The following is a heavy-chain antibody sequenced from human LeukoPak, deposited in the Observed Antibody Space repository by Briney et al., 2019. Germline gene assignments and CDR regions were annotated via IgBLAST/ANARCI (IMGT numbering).Heavy chain of an antibody. V-gene: IGHV1-2*06. CDR2: INPNSGGT. CDR1: GYTFTGYY. D-gene: IGHD1-26*01. J-gene: IGHJ4*02. CDR3: ARDTSGSLGHY. Sequence: ASVKVSCKASGYTFTGYYMHWVRQAPEQGLEWMGRINPNSGGTNYAQKFQGRVTMTRDTSISTAYMELSRLRSDDAAVYYCARDTSGSLGHYWGQGTLVTVSS.